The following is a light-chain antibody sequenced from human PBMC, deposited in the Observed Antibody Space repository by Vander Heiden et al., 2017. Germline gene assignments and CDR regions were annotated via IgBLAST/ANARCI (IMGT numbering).Light chain of an antibody. J-gene: IGLJ1*01. V-gene: IGLV2-18*02. CDR1: TSDVGGFNR. CDR3: GSYTSHNTFI. Sequence: QSALTQPPSVSGSPGQSVPIPSTGTTSDVGGFNRVCWYQQPPGAVPKLIIYEDAHRPSGVPGRFSTSKSGTTASLTISGLQPEEEADYYCGSYTSHNTFIFGTGTKVTVL. CDR2: EDA.